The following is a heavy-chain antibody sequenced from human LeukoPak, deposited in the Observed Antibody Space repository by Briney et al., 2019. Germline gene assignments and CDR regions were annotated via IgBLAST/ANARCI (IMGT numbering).Heavy chain of an antibody. V-gene: IGHV3-30*02. Sequence: GGSLRLSCAASGFTFSSYGMHWVRQASGKGLEWVAFIRYDGSNKYYADSVKGRFTISRDNTDNSLFLQMSSLRAEDTAVYYCARERRQWQPFDIWGQGTMVTVSS. CDR3: ARERRQWQPFDI. J-gene: IGHJ3*02. D-gene: IGHD6-19*01. CDR2: IRYDGSNK. CDR1: GFTFSSYG.